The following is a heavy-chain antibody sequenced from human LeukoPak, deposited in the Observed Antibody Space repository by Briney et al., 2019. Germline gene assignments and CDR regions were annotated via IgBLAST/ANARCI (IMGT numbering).Heavy chain of an antibody. V-gene: IGHV3-23*01. CDR1: GFTFSSYA. D-gene: IGHD3-10*01. CDR2: IFRSGGDT. J-gene: IGHJ6*02. CDR3: AKSFTGDNYYYGVDV. Sequence: PGGSLRLSCAAPGFTFSSYAMTWVRQAPGKGLEWVSAIFRSGGDTYYADSMKGRFTISRDNSKNTLYLQMNSLRVGDTAIYYCAKSFTGDNYYYGVDVWGQGTTVTVSS.